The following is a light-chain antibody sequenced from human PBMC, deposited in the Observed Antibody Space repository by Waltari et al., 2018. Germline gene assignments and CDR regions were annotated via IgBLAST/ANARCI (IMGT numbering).Light chain of an antibody. V-gene: IGKV3-20*01. CDR3: QHYVSLPAT. Sequence: QSPATLSLSLGGRATLSCRARQSVSGILAGYQQKPGQAHRLLIYGASTTATAIPERFSGGGSGTAFSLTMSRLEHEDLAVYYCQHYVSLPATFGQGTKGDVK. CDR1: QSVSGI. J-gene: IGKJ1*01. CDR2: GAS.